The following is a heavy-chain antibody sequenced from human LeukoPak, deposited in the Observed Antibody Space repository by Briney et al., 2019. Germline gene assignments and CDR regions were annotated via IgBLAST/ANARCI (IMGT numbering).Heavy chain of an antibody. V-gene: IGHV1-3*01. Sequence: GSVRVSCKASGYTFTSYAMHWVRQAPGQRLEWMGWINAGNGNTKYSQKFQGRVTITRDTSASTAYMELSSLRSEDTAVYYCARGSFPFYGSGSLIGFDYWGQGTLVTVSS. CDR1: GYTFTSYA. J-gene: IGHJ4*02. CDR2: INAGNGNT. D-gene: IGHD3-10*01. CDR3: ARGSFPFYGSGSLIGFDY.